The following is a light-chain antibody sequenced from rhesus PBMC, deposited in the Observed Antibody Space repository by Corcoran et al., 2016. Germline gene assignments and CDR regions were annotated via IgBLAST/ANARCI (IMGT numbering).Light chain of an antibody. Sequence: IQMTQSPSSLSASVGDRVTIPCRTRENVNNYLNWDQPKPGKAPKLLIYKASTSQSGVPSRISGSGSGTDYTFTISSLQSEDVATYYCQHNYGTPPTFGGGTKVEIK. CDR2: KAS. CDR1: ENVNNY. CDR3: QHNYGTPPT. J-gene: IGKJ4*01. V-gene: IGKV1-74*01.